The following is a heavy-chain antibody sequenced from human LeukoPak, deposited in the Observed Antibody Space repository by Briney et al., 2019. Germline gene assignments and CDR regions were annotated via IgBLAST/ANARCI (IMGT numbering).Heavy chain of an antibody. V-gene: IGHV1-46*01. J-gene: IGHJ4*01. Sequence: ASVKVSCKASGYTFTSYYMHWVRQAPGQGLEWMGIINPSGGSTSYAQKFQGRVTMTRDMSTSTVYMELSSLRSEDTAVYYCARNQKPPERWLQSPRYYFDYWGQEPWSPSPQ. CDR2: INPSGGST. CDR1: GYTFTSYY. D-gene: IGHD5-24*01. CDR3: ARNQKPPERWLQSPRYYFDY.